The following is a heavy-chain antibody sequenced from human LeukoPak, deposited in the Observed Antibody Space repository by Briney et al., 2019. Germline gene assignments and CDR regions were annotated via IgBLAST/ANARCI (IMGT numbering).Heavy chain of an antibody. Sequence: PSETLSLTCAVYGGSFSGYYWSWIRQPPGKGLEWIGEINHSGGTNYNPSLKSRVTISVDTSKNQFSLKLSSVTAADTAVYYCAREEEDIVVVPAAIAARGGFDLWGQGTLVTVSS. V-gene: IGHV4-34*01. J-gene: IGHJ5*02. CDR1: GGSFSGYY. CDR3: AREEEDIVVVPAAIAARGGFDL. D-gene: IGHD2-2*02. CDR2: INHSGGT.